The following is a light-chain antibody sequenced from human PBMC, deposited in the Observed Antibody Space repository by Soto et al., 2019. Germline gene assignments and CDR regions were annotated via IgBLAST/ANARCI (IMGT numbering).Light chain of an antibody. CDR2: EVS. Sequence: QSALTQPASVSGSPGQSNTISCTGTSSDVGGYNYVSWYQQYPGKAPKLMIYEVSNRPSGVSNRFSGSQSGNTASLTISGLQAEDEADYYCTSYTSNTTLVFGTGTKLTVL. CDR1: SSDVGGYNY. CDR3: TSYTSNTTLV. J-gene: IGLJ1*01. V-gene: IGLV2-14*01.